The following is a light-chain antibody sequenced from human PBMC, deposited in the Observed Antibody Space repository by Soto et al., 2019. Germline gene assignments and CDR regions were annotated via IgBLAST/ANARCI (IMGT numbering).Light chain of an antibody. CDR3: QQANYFPYT. V-gene: IGKV1-12*01. CDR1: QDTSNW. J-gene: IGKJ2*01. Sequence: DIQMTQSPSSVSASVGDRVTITCRASQDTSNWLAWYQQKPGKAPTLVIYAASSLQSGVPSRFRGSGSGTDFTLTISSLQPEDFATYYCQQANYFPYTFGQGTKLEIK. CDR2: AAS.